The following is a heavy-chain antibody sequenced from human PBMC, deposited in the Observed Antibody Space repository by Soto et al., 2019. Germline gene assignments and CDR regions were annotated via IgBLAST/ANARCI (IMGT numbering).Heavy chain of an antibody. CDR2: IYSSGTT. V-gene: IGHV4-59*08. CDR3: ARRRGDFWRYMDV. D-gene: IGHD3-3*01. CDR1: GGSISSYY. Sequence: SETLSLTCTVSGGSISSYYWSWIRQPPGKGLEWIGYIYSSGTTSYNLSLKGRVTISLDTSKNQFSLKLSSVTAADTAVYYCARRRGDFWRYMDVWGKGTTVTVSS. J-gene: IGHJ6*03.